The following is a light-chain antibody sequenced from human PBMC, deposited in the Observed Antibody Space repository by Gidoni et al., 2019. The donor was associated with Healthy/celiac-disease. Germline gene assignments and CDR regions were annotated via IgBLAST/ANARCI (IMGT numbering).Light chain of an antibody. CDR3: LQHDNFPYT. J-gene: IGKJ2*01. CDR1: QDIDDD. Sequence: ETTLRQCPAFISATPGDKVNISCKDSQDIDDDMNWYQQKPGEAAIGIIQEAASLVPRIPPRFSGSGYGADFTLPINNIVSEDAAYYFCLQHDNFPYTFGQGTKLEIK. CDR2: EAA. V-gene: IGKV5-2*01.